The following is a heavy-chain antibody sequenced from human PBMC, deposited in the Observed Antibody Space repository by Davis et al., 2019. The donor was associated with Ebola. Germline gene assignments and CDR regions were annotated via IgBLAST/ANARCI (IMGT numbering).Heavy chain of an antibody. CDR2: ISAYNGNT. V-gene: IGHV1-46*01. D-gene: IGHD2-2*01. Sequence: AASVKVSCKASGYTFTNYYMHWVRQAPGQGLEWMGWISAYNGNTSYAQKFQGRVTMTRDTSTSTVYMELSSLRSEDTAVYYCARSCISARCYLLYAMDVWGKGTTVTVSS. CDR1: GYTFTNYY. J-gene: IGHJ6*03. CDR3: ARSCISARCYLLYAMDV.